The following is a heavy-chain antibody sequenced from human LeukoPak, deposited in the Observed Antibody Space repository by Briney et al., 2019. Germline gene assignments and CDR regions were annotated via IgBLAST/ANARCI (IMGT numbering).Heavy chain of an antibody. CDR3: AREGDYYDSSGYYPPGFDY. CDR2: ISWNSGSI. D-gene: IGHD3-22*01. J-gene: IGHJ4*02. V-gene: IGHV3-9*01. CDR1: GFTFDDYA. Sequence: GRSLRLSCAASGFTFDDYAMHWVRQAPGKGLEWVSGISWNSGSIGYADSVKGRFTISRDNAKNSLYLQMNSLRAEDTAVYYCAREGDYYDSSGYYPPGFDYWGQGTLVTVSS.